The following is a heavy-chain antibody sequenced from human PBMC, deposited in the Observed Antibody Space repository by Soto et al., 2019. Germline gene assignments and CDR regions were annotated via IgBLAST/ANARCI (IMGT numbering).Heavy chain of an antibody. Sequence: ASVKVSCKAYGYTFTSYGISWVRQAPGQGLEWMGWISAFNGNTNYAQKLQGRVTMSTDTSTTTAYMELRSLRSDDTAVYYCAKDGGRECYFGNWFGPWGQGTLVTVSS. CDR2: ISAFNGNT. V-gene: IGHV1-18*01. CDR1: GYTFTSYG. D-gene: IGHD2-15*01. CDR3: AKDGGRECYFGNWFGP. J-gene: IGHJ5*02.